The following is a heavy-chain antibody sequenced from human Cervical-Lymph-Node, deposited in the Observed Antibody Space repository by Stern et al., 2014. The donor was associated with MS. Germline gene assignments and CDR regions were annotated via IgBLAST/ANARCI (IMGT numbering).Heavy chain of an antibody. CDR3: ARQRDVLISS. D-gene: IGHD6-25*01. Sequence: QVQLQESGPGLVKVSETLSLTCTVSGASVSTHYWGWLRQSPGKGLEWIGSISHTGSTTYNASLKRRITISFTTSKNQFSLTLSHVTAADAAMYYCARQRDVLISSWGQGTLVTVSS. CDR2: ISHTGST. J-gene: IGHJ4*02. CDR1: GASVSTHY. V-gene: IGHV4-59*02.